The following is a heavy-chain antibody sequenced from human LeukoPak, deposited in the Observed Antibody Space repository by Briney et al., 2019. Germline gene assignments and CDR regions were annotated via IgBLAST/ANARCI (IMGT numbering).Heavy chain of an antibody. D-gene: IGHD2-2*01. J-gene: IGHJ5*02. Sequence: PGGSLRLSCAASGFTFSSYSMNWVRQAPGKGLEWVSYISSSGGTIYYADSVKGRFTISGDNAKNSLYLQMNSLRAEDTAVYYCARDLRGYCTGTSCYDNWFDPWGQGTLVTVSS. V-gene: IGHV3-48*01. CDR2: ISSSGGTI. CDR3: ARDLRGYCTGTSCYDNWFDP. CDR1: GFTFSSYS.